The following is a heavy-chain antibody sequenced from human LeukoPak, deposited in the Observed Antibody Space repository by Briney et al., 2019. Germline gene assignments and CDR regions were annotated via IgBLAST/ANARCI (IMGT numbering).Heavy chain of an antibody. Sequence: SETLSLTCTVSGGSISSSSYYWGWIRQPPGKGLEWIGSIYYSGSTYYNPSLKGRVTISVDTSKNQFSLKLSSVTAADTAVYYCARGSHCSSTSCYEFYFDYWGQGTLVTVSS. CDR2: IYYSGST. J-gene: IGHJ4*02. V-gene: IGHV4-39*07. D-gene: IGHD2-2*01. CDR1: GGSISSSSYY. CDR3: ARGSHCSSTSCYEFYFDY.